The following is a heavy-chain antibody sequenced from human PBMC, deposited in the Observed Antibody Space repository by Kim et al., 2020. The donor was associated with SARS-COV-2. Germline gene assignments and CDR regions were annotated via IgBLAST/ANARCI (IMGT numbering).Heavy chain of an antibody. D-gene: IGHD3-3*01. Sequence: GGSLRLSCAASGFTFSSYAMSWVRQAPGKGLEWVSTVSGSGGSTYYADSVKGRFTISRDNSKNTLYLQMNSLRAEDTAVYYCARAYYDVWSGYYGPIDYWGQGTLVTVSS. CDR2: VSGSGGST. J-gene: IGHJ4*02. CDR3: ARAYYDVWSGYYGPIDY. CDR1: GFTFSSYA. V-gene: IGHV3-23*01.